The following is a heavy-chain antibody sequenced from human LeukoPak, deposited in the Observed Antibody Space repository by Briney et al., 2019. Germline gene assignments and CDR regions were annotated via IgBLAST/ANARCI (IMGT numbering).Heavy chain of an antibody. V-gene: IGHV4-4*07. CDR2: IYTSGST. Sequence: SETLSLTCTVSGGSISSYYWSWIRQPAGKGLEWIGRIYTSGSTNYNPSLKSRVTMSVDTSKNQFSLKLSSVTAADTAVYYCARDHSLAKYQQPPLHYYYYMDVWGKGTTVTVSS. J-gene: IGHJ6*03. CDR1: GGSISSYY. CDR3: ARDHSLAKYQQPPLHYYYYMDV. D-gene: IGHD2-2*01.